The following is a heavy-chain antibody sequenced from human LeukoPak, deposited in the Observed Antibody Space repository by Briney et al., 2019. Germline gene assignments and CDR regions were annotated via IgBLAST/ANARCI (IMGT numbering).Heavy chain of an antibody. CDR3: AREDPYDILTTTRRGFDP. V-gene: IGHV4-4*07. D-gene: IGHD3-9*01. J-gene: IGHJ5*02. CDR2: IYTSGST. Sequence: SETLSLTCTVSGGSISTYYWSWIRQPAGKGLEWIGRIYTSGSTNYNPSLKSRVTMSVDTSKNQFSLKLSSVTAADTAVYYCAREDPYDILTTTRRGFDPWGQGTLVTVSS. CDR1: GGSISTYY.